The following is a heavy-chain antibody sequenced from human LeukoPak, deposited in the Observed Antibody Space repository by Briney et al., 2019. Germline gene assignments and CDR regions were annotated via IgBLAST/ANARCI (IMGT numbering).Heavy chain of an antibody. Sequence: SETLSLTCTVSGGSISSSSYYWGWIRQPPGKGLKWIGYIYYSGTTYYNPSLRSRVTISVDTSKNQFSLKLSSVTAADTAVYYCASKIDHPRGFDPWGQGTLVTVSS. CDR1: GGSISSSSYY. J-gene: IGHJ5*02. CDR2: IYYSGTT. CDR3: ASKIDHPRGFDP. V-gene: IGHV4-39*01.